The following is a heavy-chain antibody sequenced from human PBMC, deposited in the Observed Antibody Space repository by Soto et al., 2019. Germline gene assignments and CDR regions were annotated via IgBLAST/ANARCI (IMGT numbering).Heavy chain of an antibody. J-gene: IGHJ6*02. CDR3: AGIGEDIYYGMDV. CDR1: GGSIKKYY. Sequence: PSETLSLTCTVSGGSIKKYYWNWIRQPAGKGLEWIGRIYSSGSTNYNPSLKSRVTMLVDTSKSQFSLNLNSVTAADTAVYYCAGIGEDIYYGMDVWGQGTTVT. D-gene: IGHD2-15*01. CDR2: IYSSGST. V-gene: IGHV4-4*07.